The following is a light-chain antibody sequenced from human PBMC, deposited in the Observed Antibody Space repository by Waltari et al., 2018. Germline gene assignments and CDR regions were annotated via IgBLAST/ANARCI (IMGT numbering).Light chain of an antibody. Sequence: DIVMTQSPDSLAVSLGERATINCKSSQSVLYSSNNKNYLAWYQQKSGQPPKLLIYWASTRESGFPDRFSGSGSGTDFTLTISSPQAEDVAVYYCQQYFSTPPVTFGGGTKVEIK. CDR1: QSVLYSSNNKNY. CDR3: QQYFSTPPVT. CDR2: WAS. V-gene: IGKV4-1*01. J-gene: IGKJ4*01.